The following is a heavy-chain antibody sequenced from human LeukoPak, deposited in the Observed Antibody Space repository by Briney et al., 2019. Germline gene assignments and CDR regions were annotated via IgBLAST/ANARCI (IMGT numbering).Heavy chain of an antibody. Sequence: GRSLRLSCAASGFTFNSYALHWVRQAPGKGLEGVAVISYDGINTYYADSVKGRFTISRDNSENTLYLQMNSLRTDDTAVYYCARDPGYSSSWYLDYWGQGTLVTVSS. CDR3: ARDPGYSSSWYLDY. CDR1: GFTFNSYA. CDR2: ISYDGINT. D-gene: IGHD6-13*01. J-gene: IGHJ4*02. V-gene: IGHV3-30*01.